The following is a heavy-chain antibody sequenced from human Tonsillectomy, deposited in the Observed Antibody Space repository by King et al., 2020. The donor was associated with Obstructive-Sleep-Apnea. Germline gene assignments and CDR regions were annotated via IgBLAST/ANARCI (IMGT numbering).Heavy chain of an antibody. CDR1: GFTFSIYA. V-gene: IGHV3-30*04. J-gene: IGHJ2*01. Sequence: VQLVESGGGVVQPGRSLRLSCAASGFTFSIYALHWVRQAPGKGLEWVAVTSYDGTNQYYADSVKGRFTISRDSSTNMVYLQMNSLRVEDTAVYYCARGARPLNWYFDLWGRGTLVTVS. CDR2: TSYDGTNQ. CDR3: ARGARPLNWYFDL.